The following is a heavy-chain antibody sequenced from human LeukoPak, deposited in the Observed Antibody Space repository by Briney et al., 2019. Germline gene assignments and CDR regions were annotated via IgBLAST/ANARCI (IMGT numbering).Heavy chain of an antibody. CDR3: AGVWVAGDWFDP. CDR1: GGSFSGYY. CDR2: INHSGST. J-gene: IGHJ5*02. Sequence: SETLSLTCAVYGGSFSGYYWSWIRQPPGKGLEWIGEINHSGSTSYNPSLKSRVTISLDTSKNQFSLKLTSVTAVDTALYYCAGVWVAGDWFDPWGQGTLVTVSS. D-gene: IGHD6-19*01. V-gene: IGHV4-34*01.